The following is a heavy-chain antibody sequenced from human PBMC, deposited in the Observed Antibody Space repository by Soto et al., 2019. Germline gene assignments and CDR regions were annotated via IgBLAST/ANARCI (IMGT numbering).Heavy chain of an antibody. J-gene: IGHJ1*01. CDR3: ASQGLSGGNPAEYFQH. D-gene: IGHD2-15*01. CDR1: GGSISSYY. CDR2: IYYSEST. Sequence: SETLSLTCTVSGGSISSYYWSWIRQPPGKGLEWVGYIYYSESTNYNPSPQRRVTISVDTSKNQFSLKLSSVTAADTAVYYCASQGLSGGNPAEYFQHWGQGTLVTVSS. V-gene: IGHV4-59*01.